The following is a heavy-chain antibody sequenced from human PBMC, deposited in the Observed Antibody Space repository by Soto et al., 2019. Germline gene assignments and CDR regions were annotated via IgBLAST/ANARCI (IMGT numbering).Heavy chain of an antibody. CDR1: GFTFSSYG. V-gene: IGHV3-33*01. D-gene: IGHD3-22*01. J-gene: IGHJ1*01. CDR2: IWYDGSNK. Sequence: PGGSLRLSCAASGFTFSSYGMHWVRQAPGKGLEWVAVIWYDGSNKYYADSVKGRFTISRDNSKNTLYLQMNSLRAEDTAVYYCARESSSGYYYESYEYFQHCGQGTLVTVSS. CDR3: ARESSSGYYYESYEYFQH.